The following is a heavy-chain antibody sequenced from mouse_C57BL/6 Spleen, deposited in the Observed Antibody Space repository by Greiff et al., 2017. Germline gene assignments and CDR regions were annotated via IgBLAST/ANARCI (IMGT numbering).Heavy chain of an antibody. CDR1: GYTFTSYW. CDR2: IDPNSGGT. CDR3: ASSDGVSWFAY. V-gene: IGHV1-72*01. J-gene: IGHJ3*01. Sequence: QVQLQQPGAELVKPGASVELSCKASGYTFTSYWMHWVKQRPGRGLEWIGRIDPNSGGTKYNEKFKSKATLTVDKPSSTAYMQISSLTSEDSAVYYCASSDGVSWFAYWGQGTLVTVSA.